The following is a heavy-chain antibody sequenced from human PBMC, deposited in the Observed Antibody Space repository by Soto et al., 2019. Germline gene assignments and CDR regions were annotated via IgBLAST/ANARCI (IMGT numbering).Heavy chain of an antibody. CDR2: VSWNSGSI. D-gene: IGHD4-17*01. V-gene: IGHV3-9*01. Sequence: EVQLVESGGGLVQPGRSLRLSCAASGFTFDDYAMHWVRQAPGKCLEWVSGVSWNSGSIGYADSVKGRFTISRDNAKNSLYLQMNSLRAEDTALYYCAKDRYGDYGLFWFDPWGQGTLVTVSS. CDR1: GFTFDDYA. CDR3: AKDRYGDYGLFWFDP. J-gene: IGHJ5*02.